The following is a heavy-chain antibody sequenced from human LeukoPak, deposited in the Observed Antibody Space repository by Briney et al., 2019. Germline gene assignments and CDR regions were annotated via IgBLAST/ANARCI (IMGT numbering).Heavy chain of an antibody. J-gene: IGHJ3*02. CDR1: GYRFTNYW. CDR2: VYSGDSDT. V-gene: IGHV5-51*01. D-gene: IGHD6-13*01. CDR3: AKTYSSSFDAFDI. Sequence: GESLKISCKGSGYRFTNYWIGWVRQMPGKGLEWMGIVYSGDSDTRYSPSFQGQVTISADKSISTAYLQWSSLKASDTAMYFCAKTYSSSFDAFDIWGQGTMVTVSS.